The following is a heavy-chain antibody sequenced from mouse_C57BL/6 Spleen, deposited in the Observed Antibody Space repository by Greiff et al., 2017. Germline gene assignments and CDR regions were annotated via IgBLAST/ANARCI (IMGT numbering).Heavy chain of an antibody. Sequence: QVQLQQPGAELVKPGASVKLSCKASGYTFTSYWMHWVKQRPGQGLEWIGMIHPNSGSTNYNEKFKSKATLTVDKSSSTAYLQLSSLTPEDAAVYYCARGGYYSMDYWGQGTSLTVSS. CDR1: GYTFTSYW. CDR2: IHPNSGST. D-gene: IGHD3-1*01. V-gene: IGHV1-64*01. CDR3: ARGGYYSMDY. J-gene: IGHJ4*01.